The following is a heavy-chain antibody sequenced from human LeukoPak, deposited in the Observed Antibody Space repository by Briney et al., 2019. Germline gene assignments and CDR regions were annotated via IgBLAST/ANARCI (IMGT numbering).Heavy chain of an antibody. V-gene: IGHV4-38-2*02. Sequence: PSETLSLTCTVSGYSISSGYYWGWIRQPPGKGLEWIGSIFHSGSTYYNPSLKSRVTISVDTSKNQFSLKLSSMTAADTAVYYCARDVVVVPTAMGRVIDYWGQGTLVTVSS. CDR1: GYSISSGYY. D-gene: IGHD2-2*01. CDR2: IFHSGST. CDR3: ARDVVVVPTAMGRVIDY. J-gene: IGHJ4*02.